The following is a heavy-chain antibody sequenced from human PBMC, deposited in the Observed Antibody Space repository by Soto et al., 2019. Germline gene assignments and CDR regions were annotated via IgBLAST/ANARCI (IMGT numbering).Heavy chain of an antibody. J-gene: IGHJ4*02. CDR1: ADAITGHC. CDR2: IGPESGAT. V-gene: IGHV1-2*02. D-gene: IGHD3-3*01. CDR3: GRRRSGQRFVFF. Sequence: VNVSCKSCADAITGHCFNCVRQPPQQEPEWMGEIGPESGATKYAQKFQGRVTMTMDTSITTVYMQLKNLSPDDTAVYYCGRRRSGQRFVFFWGKGTPVTAS.